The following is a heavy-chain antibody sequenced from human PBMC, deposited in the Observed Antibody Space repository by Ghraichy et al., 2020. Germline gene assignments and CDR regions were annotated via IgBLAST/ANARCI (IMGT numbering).Heavy chain of an antibody. Sequence: SETLSLTCAVSGGAISSSAYSWTWVRQPPEKGLEWIAYVYYDGSTYYNPSLKSRVTISLDNSKNQFSLELTSVTAADTAGYYCARALNSVGFDSWGQGTLVTVSS. D-gene: IGHD4-23*01. CDR2: VYYDGST. J-gene: IGHJ4*02. CDR3: ARALNSVGFDS. CDR1: GGAISSSAYS. V-gene: IGHV4-30-2*01.